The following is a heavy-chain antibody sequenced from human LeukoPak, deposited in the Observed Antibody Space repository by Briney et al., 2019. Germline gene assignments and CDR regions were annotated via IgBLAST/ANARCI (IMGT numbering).Heavy chain of an antibody. CDR1: GGTFSSYA. V-gene: IGHV1-69*13. CDR3: AREGGDYYDILTGYYYFDY. Sequence: ASVKVSCKAPGGTFSSYAISWVRQAPGQGLEWMGGIIPIFGTANYAQKFQGRVTITADESTSTAYMELSSLRSEDTAVYYCAREGGDYYDILTGYYYFDYWGQGTLVTVSS. D-gene: IGHD3-9*01. J-gene: IGHJ4*02. CDR2: IIPIFGTA.